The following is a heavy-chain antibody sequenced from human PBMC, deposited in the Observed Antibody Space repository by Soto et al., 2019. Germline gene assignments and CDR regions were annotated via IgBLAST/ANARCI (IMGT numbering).Heavy chain of an antibody. CDR1: GYTFTSYA. CDR3: ASSELLWCGDDSPYAFDI. D-gene: IGHD3-10*01. CDR2: INAGNGNT. V-gene: IGHV1-3*01. Sequence: ASVKVSCKASGYTFTSYAMHWVRQAPGQRLEWMGWINAGNGNTKYSQKFQGRVTITRDTSASTAYMELSSLRSEDTAVYYCASSELLWCGDDSPYAFDIWGQGTMVTVSS. J-gene: IGHJ3*02.